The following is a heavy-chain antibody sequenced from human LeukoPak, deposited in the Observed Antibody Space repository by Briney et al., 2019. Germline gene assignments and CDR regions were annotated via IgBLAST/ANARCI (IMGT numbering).Heavy chain of an antibody. CDR2: TSGSGGNT. D-gene: IGHD2-2*01. CDR3: AKDVVVVTAAGDYFDY. Sequence: GGSLRLSCAASGFTFSSYAMSWVRQAPGKGLEWVSTTSGSGGNTYYADSVKGRFTISRDNSKNTLYLQLNSLRAEDTAIYYCAKDVVVVTAAGDYFDYWGQGTLVTVSS. V-gene: IGHV3-23*01. CDR1: GFTFSSYA. J-gene: IGHJ4*02.